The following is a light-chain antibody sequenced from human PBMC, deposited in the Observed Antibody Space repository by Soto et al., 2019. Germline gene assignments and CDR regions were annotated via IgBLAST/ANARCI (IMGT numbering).Light chain of an antibody. CDR3: QQYYSTPWT. V-gene: IGKV4-1*01. CDR1: QSVLYSSNNKNY. Sequence: EIVIAQSPDSVVAAPCKKATINCKSSQSVLYSSNNKNYLAWYQQKPGQPPKLLIYWASTRESGVPDRFSGSGSGTDFTLTISSLQAEDVAVYYCQQYYSTPWTFGQGTKVDIK. CDR2: WAS. J-gene: IGKJ1*01.